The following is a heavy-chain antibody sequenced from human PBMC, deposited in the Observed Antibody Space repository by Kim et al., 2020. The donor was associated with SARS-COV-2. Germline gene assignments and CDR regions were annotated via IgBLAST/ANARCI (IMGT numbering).Heavy chain of an antibody. CDR2: IYPGDSDT. Sequence: GESLKISCKGSGYSFTSYWIGWVRQMPGKGLEWMGIIYPGDSDTRYSPSFQGQVTISADKSISTAYLQWSSLKASDTAMYYCASTNVDIVATTEGFLDYYGMDVWGQGTTVTVSS. D-gene: IGHD5-12*01. CDR1: GYSFTSYW. J-gene: IGHJ6*02. CDR3: ASTNVDIVATTEGFLDYYGMDV. V-gene: IGHV5-51*01.